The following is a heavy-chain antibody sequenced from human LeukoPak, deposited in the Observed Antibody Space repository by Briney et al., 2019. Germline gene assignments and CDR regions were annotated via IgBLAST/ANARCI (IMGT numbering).Heavy chain of an antibody. V-gene: IGHV3-23*01. CDR1: GFTFNIYA. CDR2: XXSXXHXT. CDR3: AKDIPAAGYLDP. Sequence: GSLRLSCAASGFTFNIYAXXXVRQAPGKGLXWXSGXXSXXHXTXXADSVKGXXXXXXDNSKMSSLRADDTAIYYCAKDIPAAGYLDPWGRGTLVTVSS. D-gene: IGHD1-14*01. J-gene: IGHJ2*01.